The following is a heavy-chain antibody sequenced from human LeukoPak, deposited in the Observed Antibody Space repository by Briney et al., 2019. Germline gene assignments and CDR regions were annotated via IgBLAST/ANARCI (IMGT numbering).Heavy chain of an antibody. V-gene: IGHV3-21*01. CDR3: ARDPDYDILTGYSSDAFDI. Sequence: PGGSLRLSCAASGFTFSSYSMDWVRQAPGKGLECVSSISSSSSYIYYADSVEGRLTISRHNAKNSLYVQINCLRGEDTSVYYCARDPDYDILTGYSSDAFDIWGQGTMVTVSS. CDR1: GFTFSSYS. D-gene: IGHD3-9*01. J-gene: IGHJ3*02. CDR2: ISSSSSYI.